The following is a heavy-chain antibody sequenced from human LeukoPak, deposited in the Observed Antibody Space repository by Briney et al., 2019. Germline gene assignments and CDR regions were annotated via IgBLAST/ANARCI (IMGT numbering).Heavy chain of an antibody. Sequence: PSETLSLTCAVYGGSFSGYYWSWIRQPPGKGLEWIGEINHSGSTNYNPSLKCRVTISVDTSKNQFSLKLSSVTAADTAVYYCARLRFLEWLLNGDYWGQGTLVTVSS. CDR3: ARLRFLEWLLNGDY. V-gene: IGHV4-34*01. D-gene: IGHD3-3*01. CDR1: GGSFSGYY. CDR2: INHSGST. J-gene: IGHJ4*02.